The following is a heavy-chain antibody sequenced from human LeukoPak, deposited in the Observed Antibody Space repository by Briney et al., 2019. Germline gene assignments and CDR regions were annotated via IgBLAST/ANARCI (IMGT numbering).Heavy chain of an antibody. D-gene: IGHD7-27*01. CDR3: ARDRELGMGFDY. CDR1: GGSISSYY. CDR2: IYYSGST. Sequence: RSETLSLTCTVSGGSISSYYWSWIRQPPGKGLEWIGYIYYSGSTNYNPSLKSRVTISVDTSKNQFSLKLSSVTAADTAVYYCARDRELGMGFDYWGQGTLVTVSS. J-gene: IGHJ4*02. V-gene: IGHV4-59*01.